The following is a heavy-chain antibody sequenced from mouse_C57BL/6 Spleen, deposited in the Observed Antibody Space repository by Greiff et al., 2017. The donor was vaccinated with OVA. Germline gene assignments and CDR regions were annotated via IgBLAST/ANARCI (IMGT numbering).Heavy chain of an antibody. CDR1: GYAFSSYW. J-gene: IGHJ3*01. Sequence: LQESGASVKISCKASGYAFSSYWMNLVKQRPGKGLEWIGQIYPGDGDTNYNGKFKGKATLTADKSSSTAYMQLSSLTSEDSAVYFCARCGSSGYAWLAYWGQGTLVTVSA. CDR2: IYPGDGDT. CDR3: ARCGSSGYAWLAY. D-gene: IGHD3-2*02. V-gene: IGHV1-80*01.